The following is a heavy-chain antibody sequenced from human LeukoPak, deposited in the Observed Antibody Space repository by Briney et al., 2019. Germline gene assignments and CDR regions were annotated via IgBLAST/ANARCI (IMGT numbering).Heavy chain of an antibody. CDR2: ISSSGSTI. V-gene: IGHV3-11*01. D-gene: IGHD3-16*01. J-gene: IGHJ5*01. Sequence: GGSLRLSCAASGFTFSDYYMSWIRQAPGKGLEWVSYISSSGSTIYYADSVKGRFTISRDNAKNSLYLQMNSLKTEDTAVYYCTTEEWITFGGVIVSWGQGTLVTVSS. CDR1: GFTFSDYY. CDR3: TTEEWITFGGVIVS.